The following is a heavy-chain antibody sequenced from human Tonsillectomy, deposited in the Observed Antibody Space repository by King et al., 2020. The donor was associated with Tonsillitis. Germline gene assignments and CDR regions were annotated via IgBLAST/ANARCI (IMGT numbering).Heavy chain of an antibody. CDR2: IYPGDSVT. Sequence: QLVQSGAEVKKPGESLKISCKASGYSFTNYWIGWVRQMPGKGLEWMGIIYPGDSVTRYSPSFQGQITISADKSISTAYLKWSSLKASDTAMYYCARKVGSGYFWFDPWGQGTLVTVSS. CDR3: ARKVGSGYFWFDP. V-gene: IGHV5-51*01. D-gene: IGHD3-3*01. CDR1: GYSFTNYW. J-gene: IGHJ5*02.